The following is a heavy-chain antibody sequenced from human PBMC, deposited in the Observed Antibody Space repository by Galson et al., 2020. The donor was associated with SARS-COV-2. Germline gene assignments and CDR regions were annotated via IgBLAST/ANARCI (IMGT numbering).Heavy chain of an antibody. CDR1: GGSINSNY. CDR3: ARERGHTIDS. Sequence: SETLSLTCTVSGGSINSNYWSWIRLPPGKDLEWIGYVFHSGNTNYNPSLKSRVTISADTSKNQFSLNLSSVTAADTAVYFCARERGHTIDSWGQGTLVTVSS. V-gene: IGHV4-59*01. CDR2: VFHSGNT. J-gene: IGHJ4*02.